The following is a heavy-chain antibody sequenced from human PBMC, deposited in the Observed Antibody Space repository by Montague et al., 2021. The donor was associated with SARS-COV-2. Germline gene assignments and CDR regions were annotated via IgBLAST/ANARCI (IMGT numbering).Heavy chain of an antibody. Sequence: SLRLSCAASGFLFSNFAFHWFRQAPGKGLEWVAVISYDGSSKDYAESVRGRFTVSRDNSQKTLYVQLNSLRVEDTAIYYCARGDGYNPPTDIDNWGQGTLVTVSS. D-gene: IGHD5-24*01. J-gene: IGHJ4*02. CDR3: ARGDGYNPPTDIDN. V-gene: IGHV3-30*04. CDR2: ISYDGSSK. CDR1: GFLFSNFA.